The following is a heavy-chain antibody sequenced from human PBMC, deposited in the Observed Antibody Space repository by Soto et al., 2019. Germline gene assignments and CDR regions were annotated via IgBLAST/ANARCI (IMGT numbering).Heavy chain of an antibody. CDR3: VKSRGGNNFDFFD. Sequence: GGSLRLSCSASGFTFSSYAMHWVRQAPGKGLEYVSGVRGNGDPPFYADSVKGRFTISRDNSKNTLYLQMSSLSADDTAVYYCVKSRGGNNFDFFDWGQGALATVSS. CDR1: GFTFSSYA. J-gene: IGHJ4*02. V-gene: IGHV3-64D*06. CDR2: VRGNGDPP. D-gene: IGHD5-12*01.